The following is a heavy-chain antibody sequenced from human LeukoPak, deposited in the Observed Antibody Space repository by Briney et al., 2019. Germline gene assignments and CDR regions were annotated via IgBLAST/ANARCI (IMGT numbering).Heavy chain of an antibody. V-gene: IGHV3-30*02. CDR1: GFTFSSYA. J-gene: IGHJ4*02. CDR2: IRYDGSNK. D-gene: IGHD5-18*01. Sequence: GGSLRLSCAASGFTFSSYAMHWVRQAPGKGLEWVAFIRYDGSNKYYADSVKGRFTISRDNSKNTLYLQMNSLRAEDTAVYYCAKDQWDSYGPRFDYWGQGTLVTVSS. CDR3: AKDQWDSYGPRFDY.